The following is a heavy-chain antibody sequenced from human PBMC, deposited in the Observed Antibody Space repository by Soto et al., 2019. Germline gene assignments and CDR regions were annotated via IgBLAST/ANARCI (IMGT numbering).Heavy chain of an antibody. Sequence: EVQLLESGGGLVQPGGSLRLSCAASGFTFSSYAMSWVRQAPGKGLEWVSAISGSGGSTYYADSVKGRFTISRDNSNNTLYLQMNSLRAEDTDVYYCAKAGRYCSGGSCLGDFDYWGQGTLVTVSS. CDR2: ISGSGGST. V-gene: IGHV3-23*01. J-gene: IGHJ4*02. CDR3: AKAGRYCSGGSCLGDFDY. CDR1: GFTFSSYA. D-gene: IGHD2-15*01.